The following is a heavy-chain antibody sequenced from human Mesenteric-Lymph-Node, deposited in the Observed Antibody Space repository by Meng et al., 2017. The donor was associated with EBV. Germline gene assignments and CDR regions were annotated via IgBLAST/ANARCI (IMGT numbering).Heavy chain of an antibody. D-gene: IGHD3-22*01. CDR3: ATDTGRVINNLFDP. V-gene: IGHV1-18*01. J-gene: IGHJ5*02. CDR1: GYSFSSYG. Sequence: QVQLVQSGAEVKKPGASVKVSCKASGYSFSSYGISWVRQAPGQGLEWMGWISAYNGNINYAQKFQGRVTMTTDTSTSTAYMELRSLRSDDTAVYYCATDTGRVINNLFDPWGQGTLVTVFS. CDR2: ISAYNGNI.